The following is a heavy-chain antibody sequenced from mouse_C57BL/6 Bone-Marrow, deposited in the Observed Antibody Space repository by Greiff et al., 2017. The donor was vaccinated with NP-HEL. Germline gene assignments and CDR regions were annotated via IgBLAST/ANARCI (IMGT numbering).Heavy chain of an antibody. CDR2: ISDGGSYT. Sequence: EVQGVESGGGLVKPGGSLKLSCAASGFTFSSYAMSWVRQTPEKRLEWVATISDGGSYTYYPDNVKGRFTISRDNAKNNLYLQMSHLKSEDTAMYYCAREDDGYLAYWGQGTLVTVSA. J-gene: IGHJ3*01. CDR3: AREDDGYLAY. V-gene: IGHV5-4*01. D-gene: IGHD2-3*01. CDR1: GFTFSSYA.